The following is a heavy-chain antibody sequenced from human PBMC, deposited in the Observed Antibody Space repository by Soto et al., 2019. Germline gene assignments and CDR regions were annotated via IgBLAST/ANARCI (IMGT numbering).Heavy chain of an antibody. J-gene: IGHJ6*02. CDR1: EYSFTSFW. Sequence: GESLKISCRVSEYSFTSFWIGWVLQMPGKGLEWMGIIYPGDSDTRYSPSFQGQVTISADKSISTAYLQWSSLKASDTAMYYCARRGPQLGMDVWGQGTTVTVYS. V-gene: IGHV5-51*01. CDR3: ARRGPQLGMDV. CDR2: IYPGDSDT.